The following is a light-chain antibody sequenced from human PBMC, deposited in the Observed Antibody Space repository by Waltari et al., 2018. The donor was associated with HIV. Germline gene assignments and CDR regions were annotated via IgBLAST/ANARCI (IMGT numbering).Light chain of an antibody. J-gene: IGLJ2*01. V-gene: IGLV3-25*03. CDR1: ALPKQF. CDR3: ESADDSGDHCV. Sequence: SYELTQPPSVSVSPGQTARITCSGDALPKQFAYWYQQKAGQAPLMVIYKDDKRPSGIPDRFSCSMSGTTVTLIISGVQPEDEADYYCESADDSGDHCVFGGGTKLSVL. CDR2: KDD.